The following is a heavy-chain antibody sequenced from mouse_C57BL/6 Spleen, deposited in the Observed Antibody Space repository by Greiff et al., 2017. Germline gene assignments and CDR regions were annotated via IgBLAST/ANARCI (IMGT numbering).Heavy chain of an antibody. CDR3: ASSGYDYPVEYSFDS. V-gene: IGHV1-26*01. J-gene: IGHJ2*01. CDR1: GYTFTDYY. CDR2: INPNNGGT. D-gene: IGHD2-4*01. Sequence: VQLQQSGPELVKPGASVKISCKASGYTFTDYYMNWVKQSHGKSLEWIGDINPNNGGTSYNQKFKGKATLTVDQSSCTASMELRILTSEDSAVYSCASSGYDYPVEYSFDSWGQGTTLAVSS.